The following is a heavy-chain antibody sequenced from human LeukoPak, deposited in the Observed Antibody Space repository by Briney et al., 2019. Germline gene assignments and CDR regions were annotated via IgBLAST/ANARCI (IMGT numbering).Heavy chain of an antibody. Sequence: GGSLRLSCAASGFTFSSYAMSWVRQAPGKGLEWVSAISGSGGSTYYADSVKGRFTISRDNSKNTLYLQMTSLRAEDTDVYYCAKDGEVGGYDFWSGYYDPLDYWGQGTMVIVSS. CDR1: GFTFSSYA. CDR2: ISGSGGST. D-gene: IGHD3-3*01. CDR3: AKDGEVGGYDFWSGYYDPLDY. J-gene: IGHJ4*03. V-gene: IGHV3-23*01.